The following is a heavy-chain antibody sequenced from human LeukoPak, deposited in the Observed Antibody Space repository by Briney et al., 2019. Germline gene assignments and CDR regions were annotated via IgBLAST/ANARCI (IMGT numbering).Heavy chain of an antibody. Sequence: GGSLRLSCAASGFTFSNYWMSWVRQAPGKGLEGVANIKQDGSEKYYVDSVKGRFTISRDNAKKSLYLHMNSLRVEDTGVYYCARDLGDWYSSGFDDWGQGSLVIVSS. J-gene: IGHJ4*02. CDR3: ARDLGDWYSSGFDD. CDR1: GFTFSNYW. CDR2: IKQDGSEK. D-gene: IGHD3-10*01. V-gene: IGHV3-7*01.